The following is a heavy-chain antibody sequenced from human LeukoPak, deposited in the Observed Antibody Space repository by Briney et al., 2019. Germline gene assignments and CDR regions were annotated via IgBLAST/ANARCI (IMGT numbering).Heavy chain of an antibody. Sequence: GASVKVSCKASTYPITDFYIHWVRQAPGQGLEWMGIISPSGGSTSYAQKFQGRVTMTRDMSSSTIYMELSRLRSDDAATYYCARDLSASDCSSDNCQLGAMDHWGQGTLVTVSS. CDR2: ISPSGGST. CDR1: TYPITDFY. D-gene: IGHD2-2*01. J-gene: IGHJ4*02. CDR3: ARDLSASDCSSDNCQLGAMDH. V-gene: IGHV1-46*01.